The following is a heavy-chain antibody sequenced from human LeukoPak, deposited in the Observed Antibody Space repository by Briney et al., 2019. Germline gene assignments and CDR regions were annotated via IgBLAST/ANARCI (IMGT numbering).Heavy chain of an antibody. V-gene: IGHV3-30*03. D-gene: IGHD2-2*01. J-gene: IGHJ6*02. CDR3: ARDIVGVVPAAYYHYGMDV. Sequence: GGSLRLSCAASGFTFSSYGMHWVRQAPGKGLEWVAVVSYDGTNKYYADSVKGRFTISRDNSKNTLYLQMNSLRAEDTAVYYCARDIVGVVPAAYYHYGMDVWGQGTTVTVSS. CDR2: VSYDGTNK. CDR1: GFTFSSYG.